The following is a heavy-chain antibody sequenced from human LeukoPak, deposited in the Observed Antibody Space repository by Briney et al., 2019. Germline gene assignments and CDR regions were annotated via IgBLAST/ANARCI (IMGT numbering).Heavy chain of an antibody. Sequence: SETLSLTCTVSGGSISSYYWSWIRQPPGKGLEWIGYIYYSGSTNYNPSLKSRVTISVDTSKNQFSLKLSSVTAADTAVYYCARGRYCSGGSCYSRWYFDLWGRGTLVTVSS. CDR2: IYYSGST. D-gene: IGHD2-15*01. V-gene: IGHV4-59*01. J-gene: IGHJ2*01. CDR1: GGSISSYY. CDR3: ARGRYCSGGSCYSRWYFDL.